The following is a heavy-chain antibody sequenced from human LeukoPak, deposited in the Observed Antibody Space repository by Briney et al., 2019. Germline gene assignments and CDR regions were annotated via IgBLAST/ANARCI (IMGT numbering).Heavy chain of an antibody. CDR1: GFSFSSYA. D-gene: IGHD3-10*01. CDR2: ISGSGGRT. CDR3: AKDPDPYYYGSGPYYFDY. J-gene: IGHJ4*02. V-gene: IGHV3-23*01. Sequence: PGGSLRLSCAASGFSFSSYAMSWVRQAPGKGLEWVSAISGSGGRTYYADSVKGRLTISRDNSKNTLYLQMNSLRAEDTAVYYCAKDPDPYYYGSGPYYFDYWGQGTLVTVSS.